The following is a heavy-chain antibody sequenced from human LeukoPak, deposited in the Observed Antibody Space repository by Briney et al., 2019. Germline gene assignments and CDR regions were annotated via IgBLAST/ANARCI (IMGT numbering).Heavy chain of an antibody. CDR1: GGSISSGSYY. V-gene: IGHV4-61*02. CDR3: ARGGYCSSTSCFAPSLYNWFDP. J-gene: IGHJ5*02. D-gene: IGHD2-2*01. CDR2: IYTSGST. Sequence: SETLSLTCTVSGGSISSGSYYWSWIRQPAGKGLEWIGRIYTSGSTNYNPSLKSRVTISVDTSKNQFSLKLSSVTAADTAVYYCARGGYCSSTSCFAPSLYNWFDPWGQGTLVTVSS.